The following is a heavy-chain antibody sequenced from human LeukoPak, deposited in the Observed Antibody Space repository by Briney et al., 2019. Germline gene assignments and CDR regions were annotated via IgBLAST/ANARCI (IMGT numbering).Heavy chain of an antibody. Sequence: ASVKVSCMASGYTFTSYDINWVRQATGQGLEWMGWMNPNSGNTGYAQKFQGRVTMTRNTSISTAYMELSSLRSEDTAVYYCARSGDSSGYPVDYWGQGTLVTVSS. CDR2: MNPNSGNT. J-gene: IGHJ4*02. V-gene: IGHV1-8*01. CDR3: ARSGDSSGYPVDY. D-gene: IGHD3-22*01. CDR1: GYTFTSYD.